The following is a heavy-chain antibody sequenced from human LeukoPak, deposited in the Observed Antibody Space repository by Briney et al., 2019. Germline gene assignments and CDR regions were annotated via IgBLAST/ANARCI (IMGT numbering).Heavy chain of an antibody. CDR2: FSGSGGST. CDR1: GFTFSSYW. Sequence: GGSLRLSCAASGFTFSSYWMSWVRQAPGKGLEWVSSFSGSGGSTYYADSVKGRFTISRDNSKNTLYLQMNSLRDEDTAVYYCAKDGPALWFGELSYYFDYWGQGTLVTVSS. J-gene: IGHJ4*02. D-gene: IGHD3-10*01. CDR3: AKDGPALWFGELSYYFDY. V-gene: IGHV3-23*01.